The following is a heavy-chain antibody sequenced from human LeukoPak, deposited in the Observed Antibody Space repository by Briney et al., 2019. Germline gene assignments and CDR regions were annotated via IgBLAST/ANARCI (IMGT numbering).Heavy chain of an antibody. CDR2: ISWNSGSI. V-gene: IGHV3-9*01. D-gene: IGHD6-13*01. J-gene: IGHJ6*02. Sequence: GGSLRLSCAASGFTFDDYAMHWVRQAPGKGLEWVSGISWNSGSIGYADSVKGRFTISRDNAKNSLYLQMNSLRAEGTALYYCAKDIESGIAAAGTGMDVWGQGTTVTVSS. CDR3: AKDIESGIAAAGTGMDV. CDR1: GFTFDDYA.